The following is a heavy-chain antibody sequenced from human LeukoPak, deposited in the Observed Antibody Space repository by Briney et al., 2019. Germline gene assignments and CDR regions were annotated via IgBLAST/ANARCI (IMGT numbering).Heavy chain of an antibody. CDR2: IGGSGGSS. CDR1: GFTFSDYA. Sequence: GGSLRLSCSTSGFTFSDYAMNWVRQAPGKGLEWVSAIGGSGGSSYYADSVKGRVTISRDNSKNTLYLQMNSLRAEDTAVYYCARKAGYYYGSGDYWGQGTLVTVSS. CDR3: ARKAGYYYGSGDY. D-gene: IGHD3-10*01. J-gene: IGHJ4*02. V-gene: IGHV3-23*01.